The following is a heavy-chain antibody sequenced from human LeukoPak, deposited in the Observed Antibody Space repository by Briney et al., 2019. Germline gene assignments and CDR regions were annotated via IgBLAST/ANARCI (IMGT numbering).Heavy chain of an antibody. J-gene: IGHJ3*01. Sequence: GGSLTLSCAAYGFTFSSFAMSWVRQAQGEGMEWVSAISGSGGSTFYADSVKGRFTISRDNSKNTLFLQMNSLRDEDTAVYYCAKDRSCSGSSCNVGSWGEGTMVTVSS. D-gene: IGHD2-2*01. CDR2: ISGSGGST. CDR3: AKDRSCSGSSCNVGS. V-gene: IGHV3-23*01. CDR1: GFTFSSFA.